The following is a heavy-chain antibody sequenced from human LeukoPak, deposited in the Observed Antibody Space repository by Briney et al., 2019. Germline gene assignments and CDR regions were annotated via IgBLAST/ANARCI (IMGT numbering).Heavy chain of an antibody. CDR1: GGSINSYF. J-gene: IGHJ4*02. CDR2: IYYSGGT. CDR3: ARLDYYASGFFEY. Sequence: SETLSLTCTVSGGSINSYFWSWIRQPPGKGLEWIGYIYYSGGTNYNPSLKSRVTISVDTSKNQFSLKLSSVTATDTAVYYCARLDYYASGFFEYWGRGTLVTVSS. V-gene: IGHV4-59*08. D-gene: IGHD3-10*01.